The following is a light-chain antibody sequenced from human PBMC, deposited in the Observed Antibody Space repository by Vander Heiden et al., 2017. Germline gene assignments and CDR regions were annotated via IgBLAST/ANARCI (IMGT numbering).Light chain of an antibody. CDR2: DVS. Sequence: QSALTPPASVSGSPGQSITISCTGTSSDVGGYNYVSWYQQHPGKAPKLMIYDVSNRPSGVSNRFSGSKSGNTASLTISGLQAEDEAEYYCSSDTSSSTLVFGGGTKLTVL. CDR1: SSDVGGYNY. V-gene: IGLV2-14*03. CDR3: SSDTSSSTLV. J-gene: IGLJ2*01.